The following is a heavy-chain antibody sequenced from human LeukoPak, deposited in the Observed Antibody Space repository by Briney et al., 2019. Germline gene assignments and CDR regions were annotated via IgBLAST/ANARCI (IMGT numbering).Heavy chain of an antibody. CDR3: AREGGSSWYYFDY. Sequence: GGSLRLSCAASGFTFSSYAMSWVRQAPGKGLEWVSGISGCGGSTYYADSVKGRFTISRDNSKNTLYLQMNSLRAEDTAVYYCAREGGSSWYYFDYWGQGTLVTVSS. V-gene: IGHV3-23*01. CDR1: GFTFSSYA. D-gene: IGHD6-13*01. J-gene: IGHJ4*02. CDR2: ISGCGGST.